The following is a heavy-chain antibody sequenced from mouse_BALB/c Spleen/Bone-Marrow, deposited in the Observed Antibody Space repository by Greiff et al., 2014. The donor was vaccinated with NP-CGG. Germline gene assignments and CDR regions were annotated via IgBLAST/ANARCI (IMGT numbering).Heavy chain of an antibody. V-gene: IGHV1-5*01. CDR2: IYPGNSDT. D-gene: IGHD3-1*01. Sequence: EVQLQQSGTVLARPGAAVRMSCKASGYTFSNYLMHWVKQRPGQGLEWIGTIYPGNSDTTYNQKFKGKAKLTAVTSTSTAYMDLSSLTNEDSAFYYCTTLARTNFDYWGQGTTLTVSS. CDR3: TTLARTNFDY. J-gene: IGHJ2*01. CDR1: GYTFSNYL.